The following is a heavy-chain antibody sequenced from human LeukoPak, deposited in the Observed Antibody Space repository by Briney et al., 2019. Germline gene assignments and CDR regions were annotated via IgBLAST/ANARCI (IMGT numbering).Heavy chain of an antibody. CDR2: ISSSSSYI. CDR3: AKEGDYYDRSGCYSDNYYYYMEV. Sequence: GGSLRLSCAASGFTFSSYSMNWVRQAPGKGLEWVSSISSSSSYIYYADSVKGRFTISRDNAKNSLYLQMNSLRAEDTAVYYCAKEGDYYDRSGCYSDNYYYYMEVWGTGTTVTVSS. J-gene: IGHJ6*03. CDR1: GFTFSSYS. V-gene: IGHV3-21*01. D-gene: IGHD3-22*01.